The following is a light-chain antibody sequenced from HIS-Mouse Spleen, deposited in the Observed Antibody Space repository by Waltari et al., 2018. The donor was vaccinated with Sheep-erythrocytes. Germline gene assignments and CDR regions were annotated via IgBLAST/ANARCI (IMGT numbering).Light chain of an antibody. CDR3: AAWDDSLNGPV. Sequence: QSVLTQPPSASGTPGQRVTISCSGSSSHTGSNTVNWYQPLPGTAPEHLIYRNSRRLSGVPDPFSGSNSGTSASLAISGLQSDDEDGYYCAAWDDSLNGPVFGGGTKLTVL. CDR1: SSHTGSNT. V-gene: IGLV1-44*01. CDR2: RNS. J-gene: IGLJ3*02.